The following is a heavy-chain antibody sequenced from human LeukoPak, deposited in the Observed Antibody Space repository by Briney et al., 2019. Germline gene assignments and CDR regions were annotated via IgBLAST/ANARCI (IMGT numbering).Heavy chain of an antibody. D-gene: IGHD6-25*01. J-gene: IGHJ6*02. Sequence: GGSLRLSCAASGFAFSNYGMHWVRQAPGKGLEWVAVISYDGGTEYYADSVKGRFTISRDKSKNTLYLQMNSLTTEDTAVDYCAKTSRGRWVDWGMDVWGQGTTVTVSS. V-gene: IGHV3-30*18. CDR2: ISYDGGTE. CDR1: GFAFSNYG. CDR3: AKTSRGRWVDWGMDV.